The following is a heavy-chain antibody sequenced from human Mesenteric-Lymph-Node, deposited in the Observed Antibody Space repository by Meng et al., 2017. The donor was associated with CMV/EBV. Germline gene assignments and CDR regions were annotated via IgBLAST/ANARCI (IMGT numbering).Heavy chain of an antibody. CDR1: GYSFTNYW. D-gene: IGHD3-10*01. V-gene: IGHV5-51*01. CDR3: ARQTYYYGSGAGYYFDY. J-gene: IGHJ4*02. CDR2: IYPGDSDT. Sequence: KVSCKGSGYSFTNYWIGWVRQMPGKGLEWMGIIYPGDSDTRYSPSFQGQVTISADKSVTTAYLQWSSLKASDTAIYYCARQTYYYGSGAGYYFDYWGQGTLVTVSS.